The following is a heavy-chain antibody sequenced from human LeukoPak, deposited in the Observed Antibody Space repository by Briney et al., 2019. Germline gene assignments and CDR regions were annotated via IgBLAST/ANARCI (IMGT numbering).Heavy chain of an antibody. V-gene: IGHV5-51*01. J-gene: IGHJ6*02. CDR3: ARHVTMVRGIIFYYYGMDV. CDR1: GYSFTTYW. CDR2: IYPDDSDT. D-gene: IGHD3-10*01. Sequence: GESLKISCKGSGYSFTTYWIGWVRQMPGKGLEWMGIIYPDDSDTRYSPSFQGQVTISADKSISTAYLQWSSLKASDTAMYYCARHVTMVRGIIFYYYGMDVWGQGTTVTVSS.